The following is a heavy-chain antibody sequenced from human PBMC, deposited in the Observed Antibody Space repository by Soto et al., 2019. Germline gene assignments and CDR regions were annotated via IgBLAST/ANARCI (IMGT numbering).Heavy chain of an antibody. V-gene: IGHV3-73*01. CDR3: FRENYFSYHGMDV. J-gene: IGHJ6*04. CDR1: EFAFSVST. Sequence: GGAQRLSCACSEFAFSVSTIRWVRQASGKGLEWVGRIRSKASSFATAYAASVKGRVIISRDDSKTTAYMQMNSLKIEDTAVYYCFRENYFSYHGMDVWGKGTTVTVAS. CDR2: IRSKASSFAT.